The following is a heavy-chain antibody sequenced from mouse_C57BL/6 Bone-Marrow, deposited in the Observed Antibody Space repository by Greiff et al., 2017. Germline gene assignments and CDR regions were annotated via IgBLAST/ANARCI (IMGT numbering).Heavy chain of an antibody. CDR3: ARDHYYGSSPSWFAY. V-gene: IGHV5-4*01. CDR1: GFTFSSYA. D-gene: IGHD1-1*01. J-gene: IGHJ3*01. CDR2: ISDGGSYP. Sequence: EVKLQASGGGLVKPGGSLKLSCAASGFTFSSYAMSWVRQTPEKRLEWVATISDGGSYPYYPANVKGRFPISRDNAKNNLYLQMSHLKSEETAMYYCARDHYYGSSPSWFAYWGQGTLVTVSA.